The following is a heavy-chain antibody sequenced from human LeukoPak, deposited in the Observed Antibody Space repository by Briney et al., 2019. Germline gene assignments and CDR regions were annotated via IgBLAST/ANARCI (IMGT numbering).Heavy chain of an antibody. CDR1: GFTFSSYG. CDR2: ISGSGGST. D-gene: IGHD6-13*01. Sequence: GGSLRLSCAASGFTFSSYGMSWVRQAPGKGLEWVSAISGSGGSTYYADSVKGRFTISRDNSKNTLYLQMNSLRAEDTAVYYCAKATPIAAAGYYYYYYMDVWGKGTTVTVSS. V-gene: IGHV3-23*01. J-gene: IGHJ6*03. CDR3: AKATPIAAAGYYYYYYMDV.